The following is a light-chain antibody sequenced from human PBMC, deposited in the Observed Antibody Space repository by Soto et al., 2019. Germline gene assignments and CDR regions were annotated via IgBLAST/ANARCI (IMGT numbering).Light chain of an antibody. CDR2: KVS. CDR1: RSLVATDGNAY. V-gene: IGKV2-24*01. CDR3: MQATQLRT. J-gene: IGKJ5*01. Sequence: VLTQTPLLSRVSLGQPASISCRSSRSLVATDGNAYLTWLHQRPGQPPRPLIYKVSQRLSGVPDRFSGSGAGTDFTLHISMVKAEDVGTYFCMQATQLRTFGQGTRLEIK.